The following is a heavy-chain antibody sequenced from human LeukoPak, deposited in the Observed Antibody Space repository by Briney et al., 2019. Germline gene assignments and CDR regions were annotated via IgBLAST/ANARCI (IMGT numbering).Heavy chain of an antibody. D-gene: IGHD4/OR15-4a*01. CDR3: ARIYGAN. V-gene: IGHV4-39*01. CDR2: IYYSGST. CDR1: GGSISSSSYY. Sequence: SETLSLTCTVSGGSISSSSYYWGWIRQPPGKGLEWIGSIYYSGSTYYNPSLKSRVTISVDTSKNQFSLKLSSVAAADTAVYYCARIYGANWGQGTLVTVSS. J-gene: IGHJ4*02.